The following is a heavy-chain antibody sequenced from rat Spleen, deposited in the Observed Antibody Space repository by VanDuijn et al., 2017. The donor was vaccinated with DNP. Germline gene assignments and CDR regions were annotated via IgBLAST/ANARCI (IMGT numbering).Heavy chain of an antibody. Sequence: EVKLVESGGGLVQPGRSLKLSCVASGFNFNNFWMDWVRQAPGKGLEWIGEINKDSSTIHYSPSLRDKFAISRDNAQNTLYLQVSKLESEDTAIYYCATHNYSGSFDYWGQGVMVTVSS. CDR2: INKDSSTI. V-gene: IGHV4-2*01. J-gene: IGHJ2*01. CDR1: GFNFNNFW. CDR3: ATHNYSGSFDY. D-gene: IGHD1-1*01.